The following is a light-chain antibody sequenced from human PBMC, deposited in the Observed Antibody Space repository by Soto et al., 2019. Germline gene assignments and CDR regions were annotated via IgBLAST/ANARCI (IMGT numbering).Light chain of an antibody. J-gene: IGLJ1*01. CDR2: EVS. V-gene: IGLV2-14*01. CDR1: SSDVGSYNY. CDR3: SSYTSSSTLPYV. Sequence: QSALTQPASVSGSPGQSITISCTGTSSDVGSYNYVSWYQQHPGKAPRLMIYEVSNRPSGVSNRFSGSKSGNTASLTISGLQAEDEADYSCSSYTSSSTLPYVFGTGTKLTVL.